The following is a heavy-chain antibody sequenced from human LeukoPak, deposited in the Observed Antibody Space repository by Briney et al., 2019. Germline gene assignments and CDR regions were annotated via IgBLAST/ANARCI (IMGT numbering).Heavy chain of an antibody. CDR1: GGSFSGYY. D-gene: IGHD2-15*01. V-gene: IGHV4-34*01. CDR2: INHSGST. CDR3: ARHRPYCSGGSCYYYMDV. Sequence: SETLSLTCAVYGGSFSGYYWSWIRQPPGKGLEWIGEINHSGSTNYNPSLKSRVTRSVDTCKHQCSPKLSSVTAADTAVYYCARHRPYCSGGSCYYYMDVWGKGTTVTVSS. J-gene: IGHJ6*03.